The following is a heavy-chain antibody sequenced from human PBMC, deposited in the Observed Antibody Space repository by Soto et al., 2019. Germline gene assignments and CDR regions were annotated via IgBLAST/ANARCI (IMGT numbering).Heavy chain of an antibody. J-gene: IGHJ5*02. Sequence: SETLSLTCTVSGGSISSSSYYWGWIRQPPGKGLEWIGSIYYSGSTYYNPSLKSRVTISVDTSKNQFSLKLSSVTAADTAVYYCARQRGDIVVVPAAWASPNWFDPWGQGTLVTVSS. V-gene: IGHV4-39*01. D-gene: IGHD2-2*01. CDR2: IYYSGST. CDR3: ARQRGDIVVVPAAWASPNWFDP. CDR1: GGSISSSSYY.